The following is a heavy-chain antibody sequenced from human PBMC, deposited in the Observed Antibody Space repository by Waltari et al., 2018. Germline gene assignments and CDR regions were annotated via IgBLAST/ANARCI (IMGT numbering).Heavy chain of an antibody. D-gene: IGHD3-9*01. J-gene: IGHJ3*02. V-gene: IGHV3-66*01. Sequence: EVQLVESGGGLVQPGGSLRLSCAASGFTVSSNYMSWVRQAPGKGLGWVSVIYSGGSTYYADSVKGRFTISRDNSKNTLYLQMNSRRAEDTAVYYCARDRSYYDILTGYYKGEAFDIWGQGTMVTVSS. CDR3: ARDRSYYDILTGYYKGEAFDI. CDR2: IYSGGST. CDR1: GFTVSSNY.